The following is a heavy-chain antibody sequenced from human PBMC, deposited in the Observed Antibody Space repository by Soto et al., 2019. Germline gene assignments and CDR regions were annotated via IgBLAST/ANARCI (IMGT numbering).Heavy chain of an antibody. Sequence: ASVKVSCKASGYTFNSYYMHWVRQAPGQGLEWMGIINPSDASTSYAQKFQGRVTMTKDTSTHTAYMELSSLRSEDTAVYYFATDSSPHSFTYYDFWSGFRAGYGMDVWGQGTTVTVS. J-gene: IGHJ6*02. D-gene: IGHD3-3*01. V-gene: IGHV1-46*02. CDR2: INPSDAST. CDR1: GYTFNSYY. CDR3: ATDSSPHSFTYYDFWSGFRAGYGMDV.